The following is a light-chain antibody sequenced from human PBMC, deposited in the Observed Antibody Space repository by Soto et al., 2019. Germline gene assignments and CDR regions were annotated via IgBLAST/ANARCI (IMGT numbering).Light chain of an antibody. Sequence: AIQLTQSPSSLSASVGDRVTITCRASQDVRGALAWYQQKPGQATKILIYDVSRLESGVPSRFSVSSSGTDFTLTISSLQPIDFATYYCQQFNSYPITFGQGTRLEIK. CDR1: QDVRGA. CDR2: DVS. V-gene: IGKV1-13*02. J-gene: IGKJ5*01. CDR3: QQFNSYPIT.